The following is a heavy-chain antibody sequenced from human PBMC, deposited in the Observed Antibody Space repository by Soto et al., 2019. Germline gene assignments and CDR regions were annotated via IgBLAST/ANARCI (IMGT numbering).Heavy chain of an antibody. CDR3: ARSSEDSLQYRELDY. CDR1: GFTVSSKY. CDR2: INTDGNT. Sequence: GGSLRLSCAASGFTVSSKYMNWVRQAPGKGLEWVSLINTDGNTHYAGSVNGRFTISRDNSKNTLYLQMDSLRVDDTAVYYCARSSEDSLQYRELDYWGRGTLVTVSS. J-gene: IGHJ4*01. D-gene: IGHD1-1*01. V-gene: IGHV3-66*01.